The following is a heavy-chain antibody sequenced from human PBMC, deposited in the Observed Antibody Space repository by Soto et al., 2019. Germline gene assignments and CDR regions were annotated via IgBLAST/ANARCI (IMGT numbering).Heavy chain of an antibody. D-gene: IGHD3-22*01. V-gene: IGHV1-69*01. Sequence: QVQLVQPGAEVKKPGSSVKVSCKASGGTFSSYAISWVRQAPGQGLEWMGGIIPIFGTANYAQKFQGRVTITADESTSTAYMELSSLRSEDTAVYYCASSGYYYDSCGYYLWWFDPWGQGTLVTVSS. J-gene: IGHJ5*02. CDR2: IIPIFGTA. CDR3: ASSGYYYDSCGYYLWWFDP. CDR1: GGTFSSYA.